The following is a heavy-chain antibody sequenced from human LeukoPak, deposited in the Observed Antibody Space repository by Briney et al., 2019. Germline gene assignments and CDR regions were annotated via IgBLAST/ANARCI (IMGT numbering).Heavy chain of an antibody. Sequence: GASVKVSCKASGYTFTRHYMNWVRQAPGQGLEWMGKINPSSGGTGYAQKFQGRVTMTRDTSTSTVYMELTSLSSEDTAVYYCARDGLYCTNGVCSSDIWGQGTLVTVSS. V-gene: IGHV1-46*01. D-gene: IGHD2-8*01. CDR1: GYTFTRHY. CDR2: INPSSGGT. CDR3: ARDGLYCTNGVCSSDI. J-gene: IGHJ3*02.